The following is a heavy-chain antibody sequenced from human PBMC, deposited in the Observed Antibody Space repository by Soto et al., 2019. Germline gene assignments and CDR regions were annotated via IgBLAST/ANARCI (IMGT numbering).Heavy chain of an antibody. V-gene: IGHV4-59*01. CDR1: GGSISSYY. D-gene: IGHD1-1*01. CDR3: ARGGPGDWNYHYYYYMDV. J-gene: IGHJ6*03. Sequence: SETLSLTCTVSGGSISSYYWSWIRQPPGKGLEWIGYIYYSGSTNYNPSLKSRVTISVDTSKNQFSLKLSSVTAADTAVYYYARGGPGDWNYHYYYYMDVWGKGTTVTVSS. CDR2: IYYSGST.